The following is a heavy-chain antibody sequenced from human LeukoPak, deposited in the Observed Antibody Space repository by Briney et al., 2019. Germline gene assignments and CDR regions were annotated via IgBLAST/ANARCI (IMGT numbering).Heavy chain of an antibody. CDR2: ISWNSGSI. CDR1: GFTFSSYA. Sequence: PGGSLRLSCAASGFTFSSYAMHWVRQAPGKGLEWVSGISWNSGSIGYADSVKGRFTISRDNAKNSLYLQMNSLRAEGTALYYCAKDSQARGSGYYKYWGQGTLVTVSS. CDR3: AKDSQARGSGYYKY. V-gene: IGHV3-9*01. J-gene: IGHJ4*02. D-gene: IGHD3-22*01.